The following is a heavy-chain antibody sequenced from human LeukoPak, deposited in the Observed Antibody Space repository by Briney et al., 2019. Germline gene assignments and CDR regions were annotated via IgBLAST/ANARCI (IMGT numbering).Heavy chain of an antibody. D-gene: IGHD1-7*01. CDR2: IYPDDSDT. CDR1: GYIFTSYW. CDR3: ANGLIEGTFDY. J-gene: IGHJ4*02. V-gene: IGHV5-51*01. Sequence: GESLKISCKGSGYIFTSYWIDWVRQMPGKRLEGLGLIYPDDSDTRYGPSFEGQVTISVDKSISTAYLQWSSLRASDTAKYYCANGLIEGTFDYWGQGTLVTVSS.